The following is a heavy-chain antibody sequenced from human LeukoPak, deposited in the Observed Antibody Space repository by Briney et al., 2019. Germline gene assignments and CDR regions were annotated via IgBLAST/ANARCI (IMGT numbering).Heavy chain of an antibody. CDR2: ISSSSSYI. CDR1: GSTFSSYS. CDR3: ARDYSIVGATPPFDY. Sequence: KPGGSLRLSCAASGSTFSSYSMNWVRQAPGKGLEWVSSISSSSSYIYYADSVKGRFTISRDNAKNSLYLQMNSLRAEDTAVYYCARDYSIVGATPPFDYWGQGTLVTVSS. D-gene: IGHD1-26*01. V-gene: IGHV3-21*01. J-gene: IGHJ4*02.